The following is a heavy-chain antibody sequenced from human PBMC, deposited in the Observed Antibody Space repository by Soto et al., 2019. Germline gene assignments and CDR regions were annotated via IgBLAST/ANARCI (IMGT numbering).Heavy chain of an antibody. D-gene: IGHD3-16*01. CDR3: AGAENERGEIYRPPDY. Sequence: QVQLQESGPGLVKPSQTLSLTCTVSGASITSGGYYWSWIRQHPGKGLEWIGYIYYSVTTYYNPSLKSSVIISVDTYKHQFSLNLSSVTAADPAVYYCAGAENERGEIYRPPDYWSQGTLVTVSS. V-gene: IGHV4-31*03. CDR1: GASITSGGYY. J-gene: IGHJ4*02. CDR2: IYYSVTT.